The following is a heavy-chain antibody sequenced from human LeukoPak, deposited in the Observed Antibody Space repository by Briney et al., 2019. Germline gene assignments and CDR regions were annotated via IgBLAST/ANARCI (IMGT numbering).Heavy chain of an antibody. J-gene: IGHJ4*02. Sequence: GGSLRLSCAASGFTFSDYYMSWIRQAPGKGLEWVSYISSSSSYTNYADSVKGRFTISRDNAKNSLYLQMNSLRAEDTAVYYCARDFLDSNYYDSMGYFDYWGQGTLVTVSS. CDR3: ARDFLDSNYYDSMGYFDY. CDR1: GFTFSDYY. V-gene: IGHV3-11*06. D-gene: IGHD3-22*01. CDR2: ISSSSSYT.